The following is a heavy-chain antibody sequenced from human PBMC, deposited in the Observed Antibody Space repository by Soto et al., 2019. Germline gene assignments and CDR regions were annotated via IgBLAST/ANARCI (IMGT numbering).Heavy chain of an antibody. V-gene: IGHV1-46*01. D-gene: IGHD6-13*01. CDR2: INPAGSVT. Sequence: ASVKVSRKASGISFINHYVHLVRKAPWQGPEWMGVINPAGSVTVYALKLQDRVTVTRDTSTSTVYMELSSLRSEDTAVYYCAREGGPTGIAAAGTRFDPWGQGTLVTVSS. CDR1: GISFINHY. J-gene: IGHJ5*02. CDR3: AREGGPTGIAAAGTRFDP.